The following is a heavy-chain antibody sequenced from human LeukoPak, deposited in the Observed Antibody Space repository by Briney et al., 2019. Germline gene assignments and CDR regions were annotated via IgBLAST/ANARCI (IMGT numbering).Heavy chain of an antibody. CDR3: ARGFLAAAGNFDY. D-gene: IGHD6-13*01. CDR2: IYPSGNT. Sequence: PSETLSLTCSVSGGSFSNNFWSWVRQPAGKGLEWIGRIYPSGNTNYNPSLKSRVTISVDTSKNQFSLKLSSVTAADTAVYYCARGFLAAAGNFDYWGQGTLVTVSS. CDR1: GGSFSNNF. J-gene: IGHJ4*02. V-gene: IGHV4-4*07.